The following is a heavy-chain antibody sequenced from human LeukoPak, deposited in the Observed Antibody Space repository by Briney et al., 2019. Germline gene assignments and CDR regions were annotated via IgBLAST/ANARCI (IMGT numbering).Heavy chain of an antibody. CDR3: ARLYLEGYYDQ. J-gene: IGHJ4*02. CDR2: INPESGVT. D-gene: IGHD2-15*01. CDR1: GYTFIDYY. Sequence: ASVKVSCKASGYTFIDYYVHWVRQAPGEGLEWMGWINPESGVTSDAQKFQGRVTMTRDTSISTAYMELSRLRSDDTAVYYCARLYLEGYYDQWGQGTLVTVSS. V-gene: IGHV1-2*02.